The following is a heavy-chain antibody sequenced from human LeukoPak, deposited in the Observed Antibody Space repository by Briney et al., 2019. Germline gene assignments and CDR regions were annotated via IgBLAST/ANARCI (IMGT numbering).Heavy chain of an antibody. CDR3: ARGYATRGRDNSVGFGY. CDR2: ISSSSSTI. Sequence: PGGSLRLSCAASGFTFSSYSMNWVRQAPGKGLEWVSHISSSSSTIYYADSVKGRFTISRDNARNTLYLQMHTLRADDTAVYYCARGYATRGRDNSVGFGYWGQGTLVTVSS. D-gene: IGHD5-24*01. J-gene: IGHJ4*02. CDR1: GFTFSSYS. V-gene: IGHV3-48*04.